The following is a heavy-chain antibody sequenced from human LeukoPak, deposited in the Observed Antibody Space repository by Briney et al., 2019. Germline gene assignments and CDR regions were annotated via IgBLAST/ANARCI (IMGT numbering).Heavy chain of an antibody. CDR2: ICRSSENI. CDR1: GFTFSSYS. J-gene: IGHJ4*02. CDR3: ARVSSPVAGTRDPPEY. V-gene: IGHV3-21*01. D-gene: IGHD6-19*01. Sequence: GGSLRLSCAASGFTFSSYSMNWVRQAPGKGLEWVSSICRSSENIYYADSVKGRSTISRDNAKNSLYLQMDSLRAEDTAVYYCARVSSPVAGTRDPPEYWGQGTLVTVSS.